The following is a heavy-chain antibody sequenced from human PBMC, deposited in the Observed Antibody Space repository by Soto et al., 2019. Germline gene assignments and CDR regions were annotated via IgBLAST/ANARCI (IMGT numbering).Heavy chain of an antibody. Sequence: QVQLGQFGVEVKGPGSSVRASCGAPEGTSTSLGLTGVGRPPGQGLEWMGGIIPISGRTTFAPKFLGRVTITADESTRTTYMELTALTSDDTAIYYCATRGTQGRWLEFADYWGQGTLVTVSS. J-gene: IGHJ4*02. V-gene: IGHV1-69*01. CDR2: IIPISGRT. D-gene: IGHD5-12*01. CDR3: ATRGTQGRWLEFADY. CDR1: EGTSTSLG.